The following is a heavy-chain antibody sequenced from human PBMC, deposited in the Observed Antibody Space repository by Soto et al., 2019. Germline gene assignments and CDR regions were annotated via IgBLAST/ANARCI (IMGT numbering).Heavy chain of an antibody. CDR2: IYHSGST. J-gene: IGHJ4*02. CDR1: GGSISSSNW. Sequence: SETLSLTXAVSGGSISSSNWWSWVRQPPGKGLEWIGEIYHSGSTNYNPSLKSRVTISVDKSKNQFSLKLSSVTAADTAVYYCARGAPLRSWYYFDYWGQGTLVTVSS. D-gene: IGHD6-13*01. CDR3: ARGAPLRSWYYFDY. V-gene: IGHV4-4*02.